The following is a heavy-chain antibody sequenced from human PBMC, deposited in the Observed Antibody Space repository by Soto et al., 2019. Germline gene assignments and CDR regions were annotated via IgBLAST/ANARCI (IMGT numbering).Heavy chain of an antibody. CDR2: ISYDGSNK. V-gene: IGHV3-30*18. J-gene: IGHJ6*02. CDR3: AKGRRVVVPAMYYYYYGMDV. CDR1: GFTFSSYG. Sequence: GGSLRLSCAASGFTFSSYGMHWVRQAPGKGLEWVAVISYDGSNKYYADSVKGRFTISRDNSKNTLYLQMNSLRAEDTAVYYCAKGRRVVVPAMYYYYYGMDVWGQGTTVTVSS. D-gene: IGHD2-2*01.